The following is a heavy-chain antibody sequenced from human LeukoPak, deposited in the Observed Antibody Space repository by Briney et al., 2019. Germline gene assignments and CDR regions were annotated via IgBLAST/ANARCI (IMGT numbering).Heavy chain of an antibody. CDR2: IYPGDSDT. CDR3: ARHAISSGVLNDYGENYFDY. J-gene: IGHJ4*02. V-gene: IGHV5-51*01. CDR1: GYSFINYW. Sequence: GESLKISCKASGYSFINYWIAWVRQKPGKGLEWMGIIYPGDSDTRYSPSFQGQVTISADKSISTAYLQWSSLKASDTAIYYCARHAISSGVLNDYGENYFDYWGQGTLVTVSS. D-gene: IGHD4-17*01.